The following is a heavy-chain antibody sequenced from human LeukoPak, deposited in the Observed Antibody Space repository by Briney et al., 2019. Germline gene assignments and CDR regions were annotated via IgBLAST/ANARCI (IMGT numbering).Heavy chain of an antibody. D-gene: IGHD2-15*01. CDR1: GFTFRNYW. J-gene: IGHJ4*02. CDR3: ARDGGLHTNFDY. V-gene: IGHV3-7*01. Sequence: GRSLRLSCAASGFTFRNYWMGWVRQAPGKGLEWVANTKPDGTAEYHADSVRGRFTTSRDNANNFLYLQMNSLRGEDTAVYYCARDGGLHTNFDYWGQGTLVTVSS. CDR2: TKPDGTAE.